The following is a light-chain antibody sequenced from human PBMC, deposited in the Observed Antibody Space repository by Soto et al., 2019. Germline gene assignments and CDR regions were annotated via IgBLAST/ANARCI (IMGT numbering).Light chain of an antibody. J-gene: IGLJ2*01. Sequence: QSALTQPASVSGSPGQSITISCTGTSSDVGGYNYVSWYQQHPGKAPKLMIYDVSNRPLGVSNRFSGSKSGNTASLTISWLQAEDEADYYCSSYTSSSTGVFGGGTKLTVL. CDR1: SSDVGGYNY. CDR3: SSYTSSSTGV. CDR2: DVS. V-gene: IGLV2-14*01.